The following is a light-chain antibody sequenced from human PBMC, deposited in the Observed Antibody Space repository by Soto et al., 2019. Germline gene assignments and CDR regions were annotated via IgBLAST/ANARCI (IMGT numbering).Light chain of an antibody. J-gene: IGKJ1*01. CDR2: GAS. Sequence: EIVLTQSPGTLSLSPGERATLSCRASQSLSSSYLAWYQQKAGQAPRLLIYGASGRATGIPDRFSGSGSGTDFTLTISRLEPEDFAVYYCQQYGGSPTFGQGTKVDIK. CDR3: QQYGGSPT. V-gene: IGKV3-20*01. CDR1: QSLSSSY.